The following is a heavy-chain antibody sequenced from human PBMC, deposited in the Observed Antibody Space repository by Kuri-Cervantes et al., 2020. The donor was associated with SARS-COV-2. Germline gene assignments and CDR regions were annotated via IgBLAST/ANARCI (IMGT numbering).Heavy chain of an antibody. D-gene: IGHD2-2*01. CDR3: AKPPHCSSTSCYGGYYMDV. J-gene: IGHJ6*03. CDR1: GFTLSSYA. V-gene: IGHV3-23*01. CDR2: IGGSGGST. Sequence: LSLTCAASGFTLSSYAMSWVRQAPGKGLEWVSAIGGSGGSTYYADSVKGRFTISRDNSKNTLYLQMSSLRAEDTAVYYCAKPPHCSSTSCYGGYYMDVWGKGTTVTVSS.